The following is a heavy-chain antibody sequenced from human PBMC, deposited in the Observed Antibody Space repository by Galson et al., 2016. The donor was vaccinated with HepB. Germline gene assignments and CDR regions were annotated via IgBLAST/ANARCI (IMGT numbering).Heavy chain of an antibody. CDR3: ARGGHYYDSSGYYSGYFDS. CDR2: IHYSVST. Sequence: ETLSLTCTVSGGSIRSSSYYWGWVRQPPGKGLDWIGNIHYSVSTFYSPSLRSRVTIPVDTAKNQISLRLSSVTAADTAVYYCARGGHYYDSSGYYSGYFDSWGQGTLVTVSS. V-gene: IGHV4-39*01. J-gene: IGHJ4*02. D-gene: IGHD3-22*01. CDR1: GGSIRSSSYY.